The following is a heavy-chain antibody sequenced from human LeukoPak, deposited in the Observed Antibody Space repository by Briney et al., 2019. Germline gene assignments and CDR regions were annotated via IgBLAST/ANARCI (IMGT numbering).Heavy chain of an antibody. CDR3: ARDYGGNHNSGYWYFDL. CDR1: GGSISSYY. J-gene: IGHJ2*01. D-gene: IGHD4-23*01. CDR2: IYTSGST. V-gene: IGHV4-4*07. Sequence: SETLSLTCTVSGGSISSYYWSWIRQPAGKGLEWIGRIYTSGSTNYNPSLKSRVTMSVDTSKNQFSLNLSSVTAADTAVYYCARDYGGNHNSGYWYFDLWGRGTLVTVSS.